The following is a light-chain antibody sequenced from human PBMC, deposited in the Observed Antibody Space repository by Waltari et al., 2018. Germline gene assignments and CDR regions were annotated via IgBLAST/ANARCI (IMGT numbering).Light chain of an antibody. V-gene: IGKV1-5*03. CDR1: QSISIW. J-gene: IGKJ4*01. Sequence: DIQMTQSRPTLSASVGDRVTVTCRASQSISIWLAWYQQKPGKAPNLLIYKASTLDSGVPSRFSGSASGTEFTLTISSLQAEDFGTYYCQQYSSFPLSFGGGTNIVIK. CDR3: QQYSSFPLS. CDR2: KAS.